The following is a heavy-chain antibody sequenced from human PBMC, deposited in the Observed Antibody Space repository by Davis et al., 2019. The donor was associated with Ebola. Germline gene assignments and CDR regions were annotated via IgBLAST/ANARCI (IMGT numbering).Heavy chain of an antibody. CDR2: IDTAGSAT. CDR3: ARDAAFVFDY. D-gene: IGHD3-10*01. CDR1: GFTFSSYW. V-gene: IGHV3-74*01. J-gene: IGHJ4*02. Sequence: PGGSLRLSCAASGFTFSSYWMHWVRQAPGKGLLWVSRIDTAGSATTYADSVKGRFTISRDNAKSTLYLQVNSLRAEDTAVYYCARDAAFVFDYWGQGILVTVSS.